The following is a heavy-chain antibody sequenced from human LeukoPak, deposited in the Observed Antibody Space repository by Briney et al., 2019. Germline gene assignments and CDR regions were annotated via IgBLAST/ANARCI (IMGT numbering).Heavy chain of an antibody. Sequence: SETLSLTCTVSGGSVGSGSYYWSWIRQPPGKGLEWIGYIYYSGSTNYNPSLKSRVTISVDTSKNQFSLKLSSVTAADAAVYYCARGYDILTGYYAGDYWGQGTLVTVSS. D-gene: IGHD3-9*01. CDR1: GGSVGSGSYY. V-gene: IGHV4-61*01. CDR3: ARGYDILTGYYAGDY. CDR2: IYYSGST. J-gene: IGHJ4*02.